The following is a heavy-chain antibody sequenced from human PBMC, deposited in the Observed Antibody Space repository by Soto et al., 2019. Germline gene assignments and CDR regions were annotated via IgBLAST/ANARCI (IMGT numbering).Heavy chain of an antibody. CDR2: ISAYNGNT. V-gene: IGHV1-18*01. D-gene: IGHD2-2*01. Sequence: ASVKVSCKASGYTFTSYGISWVRQAPGQGLEWMGWISAYNGNTNYAQKLQGRVTMTTDTSTSTAYMELRSLRSDDTVVYYCARDGDIVVVPAATQIDYWGQGTLVTVSS. J-gene: IGHJ4*02. CDR1: GYTFTSYG. CDR3: ARDGDIVVVPAATQIDY.